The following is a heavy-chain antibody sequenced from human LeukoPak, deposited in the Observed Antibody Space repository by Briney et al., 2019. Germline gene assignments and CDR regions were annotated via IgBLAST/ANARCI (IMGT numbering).Heavy chain of an antibody. CDR3: ARGHTTYCSSTSCYWYFDL. J-gene: IGHJ2*01. CDR2: INHSGST. Sequence: SETLSLTCAVYGGSFSGYYWSWIRQPPGKGLEWIGEINHSGSTNYNPSLKSRVTISVDTSKNQFSLKLSSVTAADTAVYYCARGHTTYCSSTSCYWYFDLWGRGTLVTVSS. V-gene: IGHV4-34*01. D-gene: IGHD2-2*01. CDR1: GGSFSGYY.